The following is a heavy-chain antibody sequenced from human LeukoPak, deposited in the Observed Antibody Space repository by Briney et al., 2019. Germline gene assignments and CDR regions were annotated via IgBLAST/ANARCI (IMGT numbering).Heavy chain of an antibody. J-gene: IGHJ6*03. CDR1: GFTFSSYA. D-gene: IGHD2-2*01. CDR2: IIGSGGST. Sequence: GGSLRLSCAASGFTFSSYAMSWVRQAPGKGLECVSAIIGSGGSTYYADSVKGRFTISRDNSKNTLYLQMNSLRAEDTAVYYCAKDPGCSSTSCYDYMDVWGKGTTVTVSS. V-gene: IGHV3-23*01. CDR3: AKDPGCSSTSCYDYMDV.